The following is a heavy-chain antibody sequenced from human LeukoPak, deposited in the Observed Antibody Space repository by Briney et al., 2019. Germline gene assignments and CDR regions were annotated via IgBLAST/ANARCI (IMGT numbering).Heavy chain of an antibody. Sequence: SETLSLTCTVSGGSLSNYYWSWIRQPAGKGLEWIGYIYYSGSTNYNPSLKSRVTISVDTSKNQFSLKLNSVTAADTAVYYCASRQSLWFDPWGQGTLVTVSS. CDR3: ASRQSLWFDP. V-gene: IGHV4-59*01. CDR2: IYYSGST. J-gene: IGHJ5*02. CDR1: GGSLSNYY.